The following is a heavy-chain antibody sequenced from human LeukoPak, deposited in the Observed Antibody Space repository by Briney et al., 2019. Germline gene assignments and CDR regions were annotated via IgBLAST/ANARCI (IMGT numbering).Heavy chain of an antibody. Sequence: GRSLRLSCAASGFTFSSYAMHWVRQAPGKGPEWVAVISYDGSNKYYADSVKGRFTISRDNSKNTLYLQMNSLRAEDTAVYYCARGGSGWFRWFDPWGQGTLVTVSS. J-gene: IGHJ5*02. CDR3: ARGGSGWFRWFDP. D-gene: IGHD6-19*01. CDR2: ISYDGSNK. V-gene: IGHV3-30*04. CDR1: GFTFSSYA.